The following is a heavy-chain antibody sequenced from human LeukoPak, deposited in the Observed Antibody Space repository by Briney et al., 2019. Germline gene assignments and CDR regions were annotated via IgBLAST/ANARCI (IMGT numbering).Heavy chain of an antibody. D-gene: IGHD1-26*01. CDR1: GFTVSSYS. Sequence: GGSLRLSCAASGFTVSSYSMSWVRQAPGKGLEWVSSISSSSSYIYYADSVKGRFTISRDNAKNSLYLQMNSLRAEDTAVYYCARDGGDGRDDAFGIWGQGTMVTVSS. J-gene: IGHJ3*02. CDR3: ARDGGDGRDDAFGI. CDR2: ISSSSSYI. V-gene: IGHV3-21*01.